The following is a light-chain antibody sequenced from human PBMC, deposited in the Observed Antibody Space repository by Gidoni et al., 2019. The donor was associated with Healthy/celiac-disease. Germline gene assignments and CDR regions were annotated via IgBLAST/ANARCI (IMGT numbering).Light chain of an antibody. CDR2: KAS. J-gene: IGKJ2*01. Sequence: DIQMTPSPSTLSASVGDRVTITCRASQSISSWLAWYQQKPGKAPKLLIYKASSLESGVPSRFSGSGSGTEFTLTISSLQPDEFATYYCQQYNSYSGYTFXQXTKLEIK. CDR3: QQYNSYSGYT. CDR1: QSISSW. V-gene: IGKV1-5*03.